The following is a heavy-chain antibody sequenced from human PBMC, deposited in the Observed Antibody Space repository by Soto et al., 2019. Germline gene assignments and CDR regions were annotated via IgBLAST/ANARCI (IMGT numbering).Heavy chain of an antibody. D-gene: IGHD6-6*01. CDR1: GDSIDTSSYC. CDR3: ARQGEHSSSYFFDS. J-gene: IGHJ4*02. CDR2: VCYRGTT. Sequence: QLQLQESGPGLVKPSETLSLTCTVSGDSIDTSSYCWGWIRQPPGKGLEWIGSVCYRGTTYYNPSLKSRPTISVDTSKRQFSLKLSSVTAADTAVFYCARQGEHSSSYFFDSWGQGTLVTVSS. V-gene: IGHV4-39*01.